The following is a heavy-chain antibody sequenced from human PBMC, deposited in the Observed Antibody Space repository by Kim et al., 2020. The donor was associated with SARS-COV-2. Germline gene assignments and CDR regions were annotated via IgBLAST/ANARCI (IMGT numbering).Heavy chain of an antibody. CDR1: GFTFSNYF. J-gene: IGHJ6*02. CDR2: ISASGGYK. CDR3: ANAAGMNV. V-gene: IGHV3-23*01. Sequence: GGSLRLSCAASGFTFSNYFMTWVRQAPGKGLECVSGISASGGYKYYADSVKGRFTISRDNSKNTLYLQMNNLRAEDTAAYYCANAAGMNVWGQGTTVTVSS. D-gene: IGHD2-15*01.